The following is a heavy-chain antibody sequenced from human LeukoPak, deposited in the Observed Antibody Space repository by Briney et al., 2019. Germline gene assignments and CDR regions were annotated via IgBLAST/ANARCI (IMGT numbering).Heavy chain of an antibody. Sequence: GGSLRLSCAASGFTFSNYWMSWVRQAPGKGLEWVANIKQDGSEKYYVDSVKGRFTTSRDNAKNSLYLQMNSLRAEDTAVYNCARTAGYSSIVFDIWGQGTMVTVSS. CDR3: ARTAGYSSIVFDI. V-gene: IGHV3-7*02. CDR1: GFTFSNYW. CDR2: IKQDGSEK. D-gene: IGHD2-2*01. J-gene: IGHJ3*02.